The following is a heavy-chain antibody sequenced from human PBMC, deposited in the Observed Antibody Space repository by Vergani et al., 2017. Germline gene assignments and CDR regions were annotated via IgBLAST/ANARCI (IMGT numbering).Heavy chain of an antibody. J-gene: IGHJ6*02. D-gene: IGHD2-21*02. Sequence: QVQLVQSGAEVKKPGSSVKVSCKASGGTFSSSTISWVRQAPGQGLEWMGRIIPILGIANYAQKFQGRVTITADKSTSTAYMELSSLRSEDTAVYYCARSVVTNGMDVWGQGTTVTVSS. CDR1: GGTFSSST. V-gene: IGHV1-69*02. CDR3: ARSVVTNGMDV. CDR2: IIPILGIA.